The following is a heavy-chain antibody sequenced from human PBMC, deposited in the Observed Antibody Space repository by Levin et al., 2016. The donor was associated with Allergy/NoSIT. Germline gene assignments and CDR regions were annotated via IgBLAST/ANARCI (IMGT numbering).Heavy chain of an antibody. J-gene: IGHJ4*02. CDR1: GFTFSTYS. CDR2: ISSGSATI. Sequence: GGSLRLSCEASGFTFSTYSMGWVRQAPGKGLEWVSYISSGSATIYYADSVKGRFTISRDNAKNSLYLQMNNLRAEDTAVYYCARAMGYCSGGRCSPFDFWGQGTLVTVSS. CDR3: ARAMGYCSGGRCSPFDF. D-gene: IGHD2-15*01. V-gene: IGHV3-48*01.